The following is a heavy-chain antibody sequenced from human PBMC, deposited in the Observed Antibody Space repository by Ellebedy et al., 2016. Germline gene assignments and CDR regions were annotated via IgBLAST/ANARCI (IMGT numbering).Heavy chain of an antibody. CDR2: ISNSAGST. CDR3: ARDEVSVRGVSDYNWFDP. CDR1: GFTFSNYA. Sequence: GGSLRLSCTASGFTFSNYAMHWVRQAPGKGLEWVSSISNSAGSTYDADSVKGRFTISRDNAKNSLYLQMNSLRAEDTAVYYCARDEVSVRGVSDYNWFDPWGQGTLVTVSS. J-gene: IGHJ5*02. D-gene: IGHD3-10*01. V-gene: IGHV3-21*01.